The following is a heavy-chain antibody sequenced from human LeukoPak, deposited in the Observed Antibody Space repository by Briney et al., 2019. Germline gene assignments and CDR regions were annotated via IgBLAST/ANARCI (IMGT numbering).Heavy chain of an antibody. J-gene: IGHJ4*02. Sequence: GGSLRLSCAASGFTFSSYSMNWVRQAPGKGLEWVSYIRSGGSITRYADYVKGRSTISRDNAKNSLYLQMNSLRAEDTAVYYCARVIWSGYYQIDYWGQGTLVTVSS. CDR2: IRSGGSIT. CDR3: ARVIWSGYYQIDY. V-gene: IGHV3-48*01. CDR1: GFTFSSYS. D-gene: IGHD3-3*01.